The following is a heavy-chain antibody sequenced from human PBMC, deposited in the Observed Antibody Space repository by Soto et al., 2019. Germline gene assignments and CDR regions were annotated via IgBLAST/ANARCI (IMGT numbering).Heavy chain of an antibody. CDR3: ARERSYSDYYYYYYGMDV. CDR2: INPNSGGT. D-gene: IGHD1-26*01. CDR1: GYTFTGYY. Sequence: ASVKVSCKASGYTFTGYYMHWVRQAPGQGLEWMGWINPNSGGTNYAQKFQGWVTMTRDTSISTAYMELSRLRSDDTAVYYCARERSYSDYYYYYYGMDVWGQGTTVTVSS. J-gene: IGHJ6*02. V-gene: IGHV1-2*04.